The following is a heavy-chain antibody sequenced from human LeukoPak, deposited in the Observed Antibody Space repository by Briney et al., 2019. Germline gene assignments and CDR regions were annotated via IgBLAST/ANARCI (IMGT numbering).Heavy chain of an antibody. J-gene: IGHJ4*02. CDR3: ARTYDSSGYYPYYFDY. CDR1: GFTFSSYS. CDR2: ISSSSSYI. D-gene: IGHD3-22*01. V-gene: IGHV3-21*01. Sequence: GGSLRLSCAASGFTFSSYSMNWVRQAPGKGLEWVSSISSSSSYIYYADSVKGRFTISRDNAKNSLYLQTNSLRAEDTAVYYCARTYDSSGYYPYYFDYWGQGTLVTVSS.